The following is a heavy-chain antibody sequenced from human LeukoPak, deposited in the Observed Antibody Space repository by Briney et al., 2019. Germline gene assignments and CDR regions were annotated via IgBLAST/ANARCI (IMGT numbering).Heavy chain of an antibody. D-gene: IGHD3-9*01. CDR1: GFTFSSYA. CDR2: ISGSGGST. Sequence: GGSLRLSCAASGFTFSSYAMSWVRQAPGKGLEWVSAISGSGGSTYYADSVKGRFTTSRDNSKNTLYLQMNSLRAEDTAVYYCAKLLLVRILLSHAFDIWGQGTMVTVSS. J-gene: IGHJ3*02. V-gene: IGHV3-23*01. CDR3: AKLLLVRILLSHAFDI.